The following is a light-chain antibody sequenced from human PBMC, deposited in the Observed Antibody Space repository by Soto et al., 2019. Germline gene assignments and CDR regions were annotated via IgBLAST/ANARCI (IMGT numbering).Light chain of an antibody. CDR2: AAF. CDR3: QQSYSTPFT. V-gene: IGKV1-39*01. CDR1: QSISSY. J-gene: IGKJ3*01. Sequence: DIPMTQSPSSLSASVGDRVTITCRASQSISSYLNWYQQKPGKAPKLLIYAAFSLQSGVPSRFSGSGSGTDFTLTISSLQPEDFATYYCQQSYSTPFTFGPGTKVDIK.